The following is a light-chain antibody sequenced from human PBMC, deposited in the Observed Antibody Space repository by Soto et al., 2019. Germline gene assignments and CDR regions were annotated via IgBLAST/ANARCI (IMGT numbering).Light chain of an antibody. Sequence: EIVMTQSPATLSVSPGERATLSCRASQSVSSDLAWYQQKPGQAPRLLIYDASTRATSIPARFSGSGSGTEFTLTSSSLQSEDFALYYCQQCNDWPLTFGGGTKVEFK. J-gene: IGKJ4*01. CDR3: QQCNDWPLT. CDR1: QSVSSD. V-gene: IGKV3-15*01. CDR2: DAS.